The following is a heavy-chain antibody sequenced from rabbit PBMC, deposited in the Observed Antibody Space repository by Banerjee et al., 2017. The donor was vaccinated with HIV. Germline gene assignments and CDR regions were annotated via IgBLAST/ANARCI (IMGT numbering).Heavy chain of an antibody. J-gene: IGHJ6*01. D-gene: IGHD6-1*01. Sequence: QSLEEYGGDLVQPEGSLTLSCKVSGFDLSSYYMSWVRQAPGKGLEWIGCVDTDDGSTYYASWAKGRFTISKTSSTTVTLQMTSLTAADTATYFCARAGYAGYGYAYYYGMDLWGQGTLVTVS. V-gene: IGHV1S40*01. CDR1: GFDLSSYY. CDR2: VDTDDGST. CDR3: ARAGYAGYGYAYYYGMDL.